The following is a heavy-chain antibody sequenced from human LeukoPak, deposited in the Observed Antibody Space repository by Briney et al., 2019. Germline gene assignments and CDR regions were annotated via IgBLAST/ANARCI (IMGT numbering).Heavy chain of an antibody. CDR3: ARGLSRCSSGNCYEPNWLDS. CDR1: GYTFTSYD. CDR2: MDPNRGNT. Sequence: GASVEVSCKASGYTFTSYDINWVRPAPGQGLEWMGWMDPNRGNTGYAHKFQGRVTMARGTSVSTAYMELSSLTSEDTAVYYCARGLSRCSSGNCYEPNWLDSWGQGTLVTVSS. V-gene: IGHV1-8*02. D-gene: IGHD2-2*01. J-gene: IGHJ5*01.